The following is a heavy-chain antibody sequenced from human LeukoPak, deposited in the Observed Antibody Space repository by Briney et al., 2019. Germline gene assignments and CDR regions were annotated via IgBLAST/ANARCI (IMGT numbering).Heavy chain of an antibody. V-gene: IGHV3-33*01. J-gene: IGHJ4*02. Sequence: GGSLRLSCVASGFTFSSYGMHWVRQAPGKGLEWVAVIWYDGSNKYYADSVKGRFTISRDNSKNTVYLQMNSLRVEDTAVYYCARAGPIDYWGQGTLVTVSS. CDR2: IWYDGSNK. CDR1: GFTFSSYG. CDR3: ARAGPIDY.